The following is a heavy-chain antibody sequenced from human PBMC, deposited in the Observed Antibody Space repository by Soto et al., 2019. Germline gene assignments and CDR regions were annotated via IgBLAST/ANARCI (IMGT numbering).Heavy chain of an antibody. V-gene: IGHV3-30-3*01. D-gene: IGHD3-3*01. CDR2: ISYDGSNK. Sequence: PGGSLRLSCAASGFTFSSYAMPWVRPAPGKGLEWVAVISYDGSNKYYADSVKGRFTISRDNSKNTLYLQMNSLRAEDTAVYYCARGSARYYGFWSGYYTKYYYYGMDVWGQGTTVTVSS. CDR1: GFTFSSYA. J-gene: IGHJ6*02. CDR3: ARGSARYYGFWSGYYTKYYYYGMDV.